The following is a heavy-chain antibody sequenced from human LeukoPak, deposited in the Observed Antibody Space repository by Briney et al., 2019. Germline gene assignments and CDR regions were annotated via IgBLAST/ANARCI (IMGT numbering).Heavy chain of an antibody. D-gene: IGHD3-10*01. J-gene: IGHJ5*02. CDR1: SGSISSYY. CDR2: IYYSGST. Sequence: PSETLSLTCTVSSGSISSYYWSWIRQPPGNALEWIRYIYYSGSTNYNPSLKSRVTISVDTSKNHFSLKLSSVTAAATAVYYCATDNGSGSYNWFDPWGQGTLVTVSS. V-gene: IGHV4-59*01. CDR3: ATDNGSGSYNWFDP.